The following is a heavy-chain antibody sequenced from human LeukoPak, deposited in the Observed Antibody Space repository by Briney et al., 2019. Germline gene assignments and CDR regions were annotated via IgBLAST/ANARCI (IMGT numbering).Heavy chain of an antibody. CDR2: IKQDGSEK. CDR1: GFTFSSYW. V-gene: IGHV3-7*03. J-gene: IGHJ6*04. Sequence: GGSLRLSCAASGFTFSSYWMSWVRQAPGKGLEWVANIKQDGSEKYYVDSVKGRFTISRGNAKNSLYLQMNSLRAEDTAVYYCARRRGISMVRGVRDYYYGMDVWGKGTTVTVSS. CDR3: ARRRGISMVRGVRDYYYGMDV. D-gene: IGHD3-10*01.